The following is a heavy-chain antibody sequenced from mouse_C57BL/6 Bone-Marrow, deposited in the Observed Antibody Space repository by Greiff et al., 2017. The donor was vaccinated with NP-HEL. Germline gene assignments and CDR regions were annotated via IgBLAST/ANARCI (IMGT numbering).Heavy chain of an antibody. Sequence: EVQVVESGGDLVKPGGSLKLSCAASGFTFSSYGMSWVRQTPDKRLEWVATISSGGSYTYYPDSVKGRFTISRDNAKNTLYLQMSSLKSEDTAMYYGARDYYGSSDWYFDVWGTGTTVTVSS. CDR1: GFTFSSYG. CDR3: ARDYYGSSDWYFDV. CDR2: ISSGGSYT. D-gene: IGHD1-1*01. J-gene: IGHJ1*03. V-gene: IGHV5-6*01.